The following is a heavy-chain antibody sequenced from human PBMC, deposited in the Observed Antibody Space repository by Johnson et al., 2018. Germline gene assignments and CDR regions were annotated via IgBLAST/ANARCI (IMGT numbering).Heavy chain of an antibody. J-gene: IGHJ6*03. D-gene: IGHD2-8*01. CDR2: IKQDGSSK. CDR3: ARWQLYSGKYYYVDV. V-gene: IGHV3-7*01. Sequence: EVQLVESGGGLVQPGGSLRLSCAGSGFPLSSYWLTWVRQAPGKGLEWVANIKQDGSSKYYGDSVKGRFTISRDNAQNSFYLKINSLRAEDTAVYCCARWQLYSGKYYYVDVWGKGTTVTVSS. CDR1: GFPLSSYW.